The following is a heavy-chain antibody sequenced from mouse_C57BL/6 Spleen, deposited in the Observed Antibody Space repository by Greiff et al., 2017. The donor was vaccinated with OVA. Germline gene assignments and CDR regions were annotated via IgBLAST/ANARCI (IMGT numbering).Heavy chain of an antibody. Sequence: VQLKESGPELVKPGASVKMSCKASGYTFTDYNMHWVKQSHGKSLEWIGYINPNNGGTSYNQKFKGKATLTVNKSSSTAYMELRSLTSEDSAVYYCARPGYWYFDVWGTGTTVTVSS. CDR1: GYTFTDYN. CDR2: INPNNGGT. CDR3: ARPGYWYFDV. V-gene: IGHV1-22*01. J-gene: IGHJ1*03.